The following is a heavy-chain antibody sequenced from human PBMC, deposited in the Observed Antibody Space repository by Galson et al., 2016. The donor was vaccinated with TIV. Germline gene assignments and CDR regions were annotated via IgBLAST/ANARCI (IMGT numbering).Heavy chain of an antibody. CDR2: IVPMFGTT. V-gene: IGHV1-69*13. Sequence: SVKVSCKASGVTFSYFAFSWVRQAPGQGLEWMGGIVPMFGTTNYAQKFQGRVTISADESTTTAYLALSSLRSEDTAVYYCARGRGIDDSSGYFLFDHWGQGTLVTVSS. CDR3: ARGRGIDDSSGYFLFDH. CDR1: GVTFSYFA. D-gene: IGHD3-22*01. J-gene: IGHJ5*02.